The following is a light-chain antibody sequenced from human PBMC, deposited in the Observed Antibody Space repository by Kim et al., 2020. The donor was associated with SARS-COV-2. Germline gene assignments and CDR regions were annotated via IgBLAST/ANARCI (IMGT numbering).Light chain of an antibody. CDR1: ELGDKY. Sequence: SYELTQPPSVSVSPGQPAFITCSGDELGDKYIFWYHQKAGHSPVLVIHQDVRRPSGIPDRFSGSKSGNTATLTIIGTQSIDDGDYYCQTWDGDTATVVFGGGTQLTVL. CDR3: QTWDGDTATVV. CDR2: QDV. V-gene: IGLV3-1*01. J-gene: IGLJ2*01.